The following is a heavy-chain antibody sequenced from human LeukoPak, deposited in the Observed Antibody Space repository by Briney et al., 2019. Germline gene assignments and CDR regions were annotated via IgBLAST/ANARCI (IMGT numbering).Heavy chain of an antibody. D-gene: IGHD3-22*01. V-gene: IGHV4-34*01. Sequence: SETLSLTCAVYGGSFSGYYWSWIRRPPGKGLEWIGEINHSGSTNYNPSLKSRVTISVDTSKNQFSLKLSSVTAADTAVYYCARVARYYDSSGYPPPYYFDYWGQGTLVTVSS. CDR3: ARVARYYDSSGYPPPYYFDY. CDR1: GGSFSGYY. CDR2: INHSGST. J-gene: IGHJ4*02.